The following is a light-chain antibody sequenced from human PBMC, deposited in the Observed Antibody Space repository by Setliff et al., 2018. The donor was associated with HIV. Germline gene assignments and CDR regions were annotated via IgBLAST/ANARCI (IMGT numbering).Light chain of an antibody. V-gene: IGLV2-14*01. CDR3: TSYTRDNTITRV. Sequence: QSALTQPASVSGSHGQSITIYCTGTSSDVGGYNWVSWYQQHPGKAPKLMIYEVSNRPSGVSNRFSGSKYGSTASLTISGLQAEDEADYYCTSYTRDNTITRVFGTGTKVTVL. J-gene: IGLJ1*01. CDR1: SSDVGGYNW. CDR2: EVS.